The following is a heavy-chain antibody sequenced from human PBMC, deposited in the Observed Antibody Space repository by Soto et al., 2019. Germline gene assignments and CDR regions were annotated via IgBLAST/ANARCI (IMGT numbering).Heavy chain of an antibody. V-gene: IGHV1-8*02. CDR3: GRGPSPRAPAGGTPYYYAMDV. D-gene: IGHD6-13*01. CDR1: GYDFTAYY. CDR2: MNPINGAT. J-gene: IGHJ6*02. Sequence: ASVKVSCKAAGYDFTAYYINWVRQASGQGLEWMGWMNPINGATGSARRFQGRVSMTRNTATGTAYLELTSLRSDDTAVYYCGRGPSPRAPAGGTPYYYAMDVWG.